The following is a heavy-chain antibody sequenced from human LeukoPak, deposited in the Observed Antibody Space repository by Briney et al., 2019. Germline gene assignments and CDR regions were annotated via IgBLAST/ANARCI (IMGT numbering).Heavy chain of an antibody. D-gene: IGHD2-8*01. CDR1: GYTFTGYY. CDR3: AVGYCTNGVCYTVDYYYYYMDV. CDR2: INPNSGGT. J-gene: IGHJ6*03. Sequence: ASVKVSCKASGYTFTGYYMHWVRQAPGQGLEWVGWINPNSGGTNYAQKFQGRVTMTRDTSISTAYMELSRLRSDDTAVYYCAVGYCTNGVCYTVDYYYYYMDVWGKGTTVTVSS. V-gene: IGHV1-2*02.